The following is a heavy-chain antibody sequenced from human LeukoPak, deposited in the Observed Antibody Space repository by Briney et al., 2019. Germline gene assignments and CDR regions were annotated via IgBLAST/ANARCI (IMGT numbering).Heavy chain of an antibody. CDR1: GFTFSSYA. V-gene: IGHV3-23*01. CDR3: AKCGEDCYTGGFDY. Sequence: PGGSLRLSCAASGFTFSSYAMSWVRQPLGKGLEWVSALSGSGGSTYYADSVKGRFTISRDNSKSTLYLQMNSLRAEDTAVYYCAKCGEDCYTGGFDYWGQGTLVTVSS. CDR2: LSGSGGST. D-gene: IGHD2-2*02. J-gene: IGHJ4*02.